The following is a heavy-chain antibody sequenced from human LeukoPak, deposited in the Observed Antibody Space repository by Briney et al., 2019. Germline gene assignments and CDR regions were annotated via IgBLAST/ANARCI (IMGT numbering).Heavy chain of an antibody. CDR1: GFTFGTHS. CDR3: AELGITMIGGV. D-gene: IGHD3-10*02. Sequence: PGGSLRLSCLASGFTFGTHSMSWVRQGPGKALEWLSAISSDDTAYYADSVKGRFTISRDNAKNSLYLQMNSLRAEDTAVYYCAELGITMIGGVWGKGTTVTISS. J-gene: IGHJ6*04. CDR2: ISSDDTA. V-gene: IGHV3-69-1*02.